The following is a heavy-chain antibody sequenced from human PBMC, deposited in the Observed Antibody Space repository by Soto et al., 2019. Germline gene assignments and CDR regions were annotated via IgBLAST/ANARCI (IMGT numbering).Heavy chain of an antibody. D-gene: IGHD3-10*01. J-gene: IGHJ4*02. CDR1: GFTSSSYA. V-gene: IGHV3-23*01. CDR3: TKDTFGAWDS. Sequence: GGSLRLSCAASGFTSSSYAMSWVRQAPGKGLEWVSAISGSGGSTYYADSVKGRFTISRDNSKNTLYLQMNGLSAEDTAIYYCTKDTFGAWDSWGQGTLVTVSS. CDR2: ISGSGGST.